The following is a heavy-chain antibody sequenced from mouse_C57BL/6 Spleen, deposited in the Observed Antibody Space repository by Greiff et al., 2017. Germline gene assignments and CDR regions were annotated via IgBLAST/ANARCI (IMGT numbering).Heavy chain of an antibody. Sequence: QVHVKQSGPELVKPGASVKLSCKASGYTFTSYDINWVKQRPGQGLEWIGWIYPGSGSTNYNEKFKSKATLTVDTSSSTAYMQLSSLTSEDSAVYYCARRVWDGYSYYAMDYWGQGTSVTVSS. CDR3: ARRVWDGYSYYAMDY. V-gene: IGHV1-66*01. J-gene: IGHJ4*01. CDR1: GYTFTSYD. CDR2: IYPGSGST. D-gene: IGHD2-3*01.